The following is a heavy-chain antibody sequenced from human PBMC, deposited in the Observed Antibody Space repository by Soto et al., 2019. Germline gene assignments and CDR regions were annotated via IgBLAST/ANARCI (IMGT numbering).Heavy chain of an antibody. CDR1: GYTFTSYG. D-gene: IGHD3-10*01. CDR3: ARGYYYGSGRPTPGGMDV. Sequence: ASVKVSCKASGYTFTSYGLSWVRQAPGQGLEWMGRISAYNYNTNYAQKLQGRVTMTTDTSTSTAYMELRSLRSDDTAVYYCARGYYYGSGRPTPGGMDVWGQGTTVTVSS. V-gene: IGHV1-18*01. CDR2: ISAYNYNT. J-gene: IGHJ6*02.